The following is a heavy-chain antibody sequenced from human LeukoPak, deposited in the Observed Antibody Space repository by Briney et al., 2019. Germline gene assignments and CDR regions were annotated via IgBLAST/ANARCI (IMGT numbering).Heavy chain of an antibody. V-gene: IGHV4-59*01. Sequence: SETLSLTCTVSGGSISSYYWSWIRQPPGKGLEWIGYIYYSGSTNYNTSHKSRVTIAVDTSKNQFSLKLSSVTAADTAVYYCARKRRGYCSSTSCYEEDDYWGQGTLVTVSS. CDR3: ARKRRGYCSSTSCYEEDDY. CDR2: IYYSGST. J-gene: IGHJ4*02. D-gene: IGHD2-2*01. CDR1: GGSISSYY.